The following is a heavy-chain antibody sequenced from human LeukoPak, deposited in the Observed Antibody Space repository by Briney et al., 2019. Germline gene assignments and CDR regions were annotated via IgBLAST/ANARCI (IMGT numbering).Heavy chain of an antibody. Sequence: GGSLRLSCAASGFTFSSYGMNWVRQAPGKGLEWVSGIVPSGGTTYYADSVKGRFTVSRDNAKNSLYLQMNSLRAEDTALYYCARDLKYYYDSSGYYVKFNDYWGQGTLVTVSS. V-gene: IGHV3-23*01. CDR2: IVPSGGTT. D-gene: IGHD3-22*01. J-gene: IGHJ4*02. CDR1: GFTFSSYG. CDR3: ARDLKYYYDSSGYYVKFNDY.